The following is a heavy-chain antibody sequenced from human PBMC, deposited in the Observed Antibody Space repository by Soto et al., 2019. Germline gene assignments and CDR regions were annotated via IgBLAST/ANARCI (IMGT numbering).Heavy chain of an antibody. J-gene: IGHJ5*02. Sequence: EVQLVQSGAEVKKPGESLKISCKGSGYSFTSYWIGWVRQMPGKGLEWMGIIYPGDSDTRYSPSFQGQVTISADKSISTAYLQWSSLKASEPAMYYCARKSGIAAAGGEWFDPWGQGTLVTVSS. CDR1: GYSFTSYW. CDR2: IYPGDSDT. CDR3: ARKSGIAAAGGEWFDP. V-gene: IGHV5-51*03. D-gene: IGHD6-13*01.